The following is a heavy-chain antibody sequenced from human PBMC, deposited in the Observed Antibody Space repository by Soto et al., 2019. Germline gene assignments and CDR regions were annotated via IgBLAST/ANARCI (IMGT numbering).Heavy chain of an antibody. CDR3: ARHSSSWPIFDY. CDR1: GGSIGNSY. CDR2: IYYSGCS. J-gene: IGHJ4*02. V-gene: IGHV4-59*08. D-gene: IGHD6-13*01. Sequence: SETLSLTCTVSGGSIGNSYWSWIRQSPGKGLEWIGYIYYSGCSNYNPSLKSRVYISVDTSKNQFSLKLSSVTAADTAVYYCARHSSSWPIFDYWGQGTLVTVSS.